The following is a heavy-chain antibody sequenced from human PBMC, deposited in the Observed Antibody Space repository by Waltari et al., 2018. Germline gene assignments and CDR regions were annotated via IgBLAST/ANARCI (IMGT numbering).Heavy chain of an antibody. CDR3: AGTRLLEPFDP. V-gene: IGHV4-38-2*01. D-gene: IGHD3-3*01. Sequence: QVQLQESGPGLVKPSETLSLTCAVSGYSTSSGYYWGWIRQPPGKGLEWMGSIYPSGSTYYNPSLKSRVTISVDTSKNQFSLKLSSVTAADTAVYYCAGTRLLEPFDPWGQGTLVTVSS. CDR2: IYPSGST. J-gene: IGHJ5*02. CDR1: GYSTSSGYY.